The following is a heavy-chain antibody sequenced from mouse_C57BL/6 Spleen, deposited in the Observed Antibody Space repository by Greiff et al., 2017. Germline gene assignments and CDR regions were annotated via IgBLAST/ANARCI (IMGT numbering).Heavy chain of an antibody. CDR1: GFTFTDYY. D-gene: IGHD1-1*01. V-gene: IGHV1-36*01. J-gene: IGHJ1*03. CDR2: VYPYNGGT. CDR3: ARDYGSSWGWYFDV. Sequence: EVQLQQSGPVLVKPGPSVKISCKASGFTFTDYYMHWVKQSHGKSLEWIGLVYPYNGGTSYNQKFKGKDTLTVDTSSSTAYMELNSLTSEDSAVYDCARDYGSSWGWYFDVGGTGTTVTGSS.